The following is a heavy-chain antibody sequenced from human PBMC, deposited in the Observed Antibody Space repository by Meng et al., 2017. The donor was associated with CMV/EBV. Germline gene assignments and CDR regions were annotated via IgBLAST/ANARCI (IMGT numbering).Heavy chain of an antibody. Sequence: SETLSPTCAVYGGSFSGYYWSWIRQPPGKGLEWIGEINHSGSTNYNPSLKSRVTISVDTSKNQFSLKLSSVTAADTAVYYCARGRYCSSTSCYGMDVWGQGTTVTVSS. CDR3: ARGRYCSSTSCYGMDV. D-gene: IGHD2-2*01. V-gene: IGHV4-34*01. CDR1: GGSFSGYY. J-gene: IGHJ6*02. CDR2: INHSGST.